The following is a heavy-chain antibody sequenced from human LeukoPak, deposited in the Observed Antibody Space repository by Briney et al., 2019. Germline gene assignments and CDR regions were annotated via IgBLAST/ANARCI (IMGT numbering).Heavy chain of an antibody. D-gene: IGHD3-16*01. CDR1: GITFSRFW. V-gene: IGHV3-7*03. J-gene: IGHJ4*02. Sequence: GGSLRLSCAASGITFSRFWMSLVRPAPGEGLQWVANINQDGSEKHYVDSVKGRFTISRDNAENSLYLQMNSLRAEDTAVYYCASGGHLDYWGQGALVTVAS. CDR3: ASGGHLDY. CDR2: INQDGSEK.